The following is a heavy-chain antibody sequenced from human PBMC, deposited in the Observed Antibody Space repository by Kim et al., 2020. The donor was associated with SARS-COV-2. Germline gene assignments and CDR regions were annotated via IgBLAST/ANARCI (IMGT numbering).Heavy chain of an antibody. D-gene: IGHD3-3*01. CDR2: T. CDR3: ERLGLRNWFDP. V-gene: IGHV4-39*01. J-gene: IGHJ5*02. Sequence: TAHNPSHKSRATRSLDPSKDQFSLKLTSVTAADTAVYYCERLGLRNWFDPWGQGTLVTVSS.